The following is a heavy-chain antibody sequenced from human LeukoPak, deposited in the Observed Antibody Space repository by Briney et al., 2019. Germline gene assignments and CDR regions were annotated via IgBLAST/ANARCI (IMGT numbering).Heavy chain of an antibody. D-gene: IGHD1-26*01. CDR1: GYSFISHW. V-gene: IGHV5-51*01. Sequence: GESLKISCKGSGYSFISHWIGWVRQMPGKGLEWMGIIYPGDSDTRYSPSFQGQVTISADKSISTAYLQWSSLKASDTAMYYCARRTVVGAKHFDYWGQGTLVTVSS. CDR3: ARRTVVGAKHFDY. CDR2: IYPGDSDT. J-gene: IGHJ4*02.